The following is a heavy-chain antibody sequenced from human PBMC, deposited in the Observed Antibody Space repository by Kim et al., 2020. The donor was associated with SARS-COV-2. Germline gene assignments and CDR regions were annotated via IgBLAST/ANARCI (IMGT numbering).Heavy chain of an antibody. J-gene: IGHJ6*02. D-gene: IGHD3-10*01. CDR1: GGSISSYY. Sequence: SETLSLTCTVSGGSISSYYWSWIRQPPGKGLEWIGYIYYSGSTNYNPSLKSRVTISVDTSKNQFSLKLSSVTAADTAAYYCARRSGSGTVIWRPYYYYGMDVWGQGTTVTVSS. CDR2: IYYSGST. V-gene: IGHV4-59*12. CDR3: ARRSGSGTVIWRPYYYYGMDV.